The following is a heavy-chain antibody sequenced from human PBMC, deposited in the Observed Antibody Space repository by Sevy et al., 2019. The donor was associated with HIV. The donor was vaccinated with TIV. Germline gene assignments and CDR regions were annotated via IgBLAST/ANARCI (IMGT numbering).Heavy chain of an antibody. J-gene: IGHJ4*02. Sequence: GGSLRLSCAASGFTFSSYGMHWVRQAPGKGLEWVALIWYDGNHNYYADSVKGRFTISRDNAKDSLYLQMNSLRAEDTAVYYCARAGGSWALRYWGQGSLVTVSS. D-gene: IGHD1-26*01. CDR3: ARAGGSWALRY. CDR1: GFTFSSYG. CDR2: IWYDGNHN. V-gene: IGHV3-33*01.